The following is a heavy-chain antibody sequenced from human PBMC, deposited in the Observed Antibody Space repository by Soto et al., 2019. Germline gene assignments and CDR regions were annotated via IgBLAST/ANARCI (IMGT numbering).Heavy chain of an antibody. D-gene: IGHD2-2*01. Sequence: SETLSLTCTVSGGSISSGGSYWSGIRQHPGKGLEWIGYIYYSGSTYYNPSLKSPVTISVDTSKNQFSLKLSSVTAADTAVYYCARAGYCSSTSCLNWFDPWGQGTLVTVSS. CDR1: GGSISSGGSY. V-gene: IGHV4-31*01. CDR2: IYYSGST. J-gene: IGHJ5*02. CDR3: ARAGYCSSTSCLNWFDP.